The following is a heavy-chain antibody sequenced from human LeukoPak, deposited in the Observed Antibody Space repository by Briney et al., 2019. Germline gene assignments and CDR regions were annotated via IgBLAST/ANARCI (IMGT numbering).Heavy chain of an antibody. CDR3: TRDLNHDSSG. D-gene: IGHD3-22*01. CDR1: GFSMGDYW. Sequence: PGGSLRLSCAASGFSMGDYWMTWVRQAPGKGLECVGNIKFDGSEIYYRDSVRGRFTISRDNAKNSLYLQMNSLRVEDTGVYYYTRDLNHDSSGWGQGTLVTVS. V-gene: IGHV3-7*01. J-gene: IGHJ4*02. CDR2: IKFDGSEI.